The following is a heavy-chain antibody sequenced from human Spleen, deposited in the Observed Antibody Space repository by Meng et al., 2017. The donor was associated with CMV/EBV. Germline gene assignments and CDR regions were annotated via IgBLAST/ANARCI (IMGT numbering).Heavy chain of an antibody. CDR1: TFSTYW. CDR2: IYYSGST. D-gene: IGHD1-26*01. J-gene: IGHJ6*02. CDR3: AREMGAKYYYYYYGMDV. Sequence: TFSTYWMSWVRQAPGKGLEWIGSIYYSGSTYYNPSLKSRVTISVDTSKNQFSLKLSSVTAADTAVYYCAREMGAKYYYYYYGMDVWGQGTTVTVSS. V-gene: IGHV4-39*07.